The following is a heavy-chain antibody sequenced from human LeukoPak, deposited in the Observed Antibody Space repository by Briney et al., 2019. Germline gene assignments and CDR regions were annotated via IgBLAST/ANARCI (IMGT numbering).Heavy chain of an antibody. D-gene: IGHD6-19*01. CDR2: MNTKSGNT. CDR1: GYTFISYD. CDR3: AARAVGNSYYHSMDV. Sequence: ASLKVSSTASGYTFISYDINWVRQVPGERLEWMGWMNTKSGNTGYAQKSQGRVTITRNTSISTAFMELSSLRSEDTAVYYCAARAVGNSYYHSMDVWGKGTTVTVSS. J-gene: IGHJ6*03. V-gene: IGHV1-8*03.